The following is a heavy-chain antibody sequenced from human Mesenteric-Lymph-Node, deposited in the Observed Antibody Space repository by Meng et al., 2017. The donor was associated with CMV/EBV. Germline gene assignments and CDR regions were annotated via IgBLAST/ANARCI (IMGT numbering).Heavy chain of an antibody. Sequence: SGGSISSGGYYWSWIRQHPGQGLEWIGYIYYSGSIYYNPSLKSRVTISVDTSKNQFSLKLSSVTAADTAVYYCARALDYSNPRGFDYWGQGTLVTVSS. CDR2: IYYSGSI. V-gene: IGHV4-31*02. J-gene: IGHJ4*02. CDR3: ARALDYSNPRGFDY. D-gene: IGHD4-11*01. CDR1: GGSISSGGYY.